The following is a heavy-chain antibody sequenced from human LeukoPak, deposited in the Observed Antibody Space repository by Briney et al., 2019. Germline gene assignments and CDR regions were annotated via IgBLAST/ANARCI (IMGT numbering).Heavy chain of an antibody. CDR2: ISGSGGST. J-gene: IGHJ4*02. D-gene: IGHD4-17*01. Sequence: GSLRLSCAASGFTFSSYVMSWVRQAPGKGLEWVSAISGSGGSTYYADSVKGRFTISRDNSKNTLYLQMNSLRAEDTAVYYCSPKGGMTTPFDYWGQGTLVTVSS. CDR3: SPKGGMTTPFDY. V-gene: IGHV3-23*01. CDR1: GFTFSSYV.